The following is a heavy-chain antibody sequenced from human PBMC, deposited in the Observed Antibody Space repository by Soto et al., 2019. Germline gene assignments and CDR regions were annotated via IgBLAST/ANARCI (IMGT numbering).Heavy chain of an antibody. V-gene: IGHV4-31*03. D-gene: IGHD2-21*01. CDR1: GAALNSGNYY. J-gene: IGHJ5*02. Sequence: SETLSLTCSVSGAALNSGNYYWSWIRQVPGKGLEWIGHIYVTGAVDYNPSLRDRITISQDPSERQFSLNLRLVTAADTAVYYCERLRIATNNYKWLDPCGQGTLVTVSS. CDR3: ERLRIATNNYKWLDP. CDR2: IYVTGAV.